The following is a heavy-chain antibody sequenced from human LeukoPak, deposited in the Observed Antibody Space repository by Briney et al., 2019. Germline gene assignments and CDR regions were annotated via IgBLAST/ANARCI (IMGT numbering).Heavy chain of an antibody. CDR3: ARRSDLSSSWFFDY. Sequence: ASVKVSCKASGGTFSSYAISWVRQAPGQGLEWMGRIIPILGIANYAQKFQGRVTMTRNTSISTAYMELSSLRSEDTAVYYCARRSDLSSSWFFDYWGQGTLVTVSS. V-gene: IGHV1-69*04. J-gene: IGHJ4*02. CDR2: IIPILGIA. CDR1: GGTFSSYA. D-gene: IGHD6-13*01.